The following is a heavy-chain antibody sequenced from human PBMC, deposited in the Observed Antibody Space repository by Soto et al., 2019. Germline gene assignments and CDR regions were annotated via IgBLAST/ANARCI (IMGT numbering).Heavy chain of an antibody. V-gene: IGHV3-23*01. D-gene: IGHD6-19*01. CDR3: ARDILIPVSRTVY. CDR1: GFTFSRYA. J-gene: IGHJ4*02. CDR2: ISGTGGTT. Sequence: LRLSWVASGFTFSRYAMSWGRQAPGQGLEWVSGISGTGGTTNYADSVKGRFTISRDNSKNTLYLQMSSLRAEDTALYYCARDILIPVSRTVYWGPGTRVTVSS.